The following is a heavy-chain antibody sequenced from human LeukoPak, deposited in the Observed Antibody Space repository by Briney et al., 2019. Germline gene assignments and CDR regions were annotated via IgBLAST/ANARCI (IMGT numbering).Heavy chain of an antibody. D-gene: IGHD3-22*01. V-gene: IGHV4-39*01. CDR2: IYYSGST. Sequence: SETLSLTCTVSGGSISSSSYYWGWFRQPPGKGLEWIGSIYYSGSTYYNPSLKSRVTISVDTSKNQFSLKLSSVTAADTAVYYCARAYYYDSSGYSAGDAFDIWGQGTMVTVSS. J-gene: IGHJ3*02. CDR3: ARAYYYDSSGYSAGDAFDI. CDR1: GGSISSSSYY.